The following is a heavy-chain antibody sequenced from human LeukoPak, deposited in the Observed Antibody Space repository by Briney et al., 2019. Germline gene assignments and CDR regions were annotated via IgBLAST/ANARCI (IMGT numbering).Heavy chain of an antibody. V-gene: IGHV3-30*04. CDR3: ARCVAAGTESEYFQH. D-gene: IGHD6-13*01. CDR2: ISYDGSNK. Sequence: GSLRLSCAASGFTFSSYAMHWVRQAPGKGLEWVAVISYDGSNKYYADSVKGRFTISRDNSKNTLYLQMNSLRAEDTAVYCCARCVAAGTESEYFQHWGQGTLVAVSS. CDR1: GFTFSSYA. J-gene: IGHJ1*01.